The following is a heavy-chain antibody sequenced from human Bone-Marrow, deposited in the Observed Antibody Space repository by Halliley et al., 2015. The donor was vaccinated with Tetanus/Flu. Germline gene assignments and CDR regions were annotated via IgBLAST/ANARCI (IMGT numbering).Heavy chain of an antibody. Sequence: EVQLVQSGPEVKKPGESLRISCQASGYRFTHYLIHWVRQVPGKGLDWMGKIDPSDSYPGDSSTDYSPSFRGHVTISSDESITTAYLQWSSLKASDTAIYFCARRLRGSSGPEGGYGWDVWGQGTTVTVSS. D-gene: IGHD6-19*01. CDR1: GYRFTHYL. J-gene: IGHJ6*02. V-gene: IGHV5-10-1*01. CDR3: ARRLRGSSGPEGGYGWDV. CDR2: IDPSDSYPGDSST.